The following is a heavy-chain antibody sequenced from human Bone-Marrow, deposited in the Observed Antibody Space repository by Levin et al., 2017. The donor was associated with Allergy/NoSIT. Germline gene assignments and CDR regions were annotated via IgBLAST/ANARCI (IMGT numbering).Heavy chain of an antibody. V-gene: IGHV3-21*01. D-gene: IGHD5-12*01. Sequence: GGSLRLSCAASGFTFSTYSMNWVRQAPGKGLDWVSSITSSSSYIYYADSVEGRFTISRDNAKNSLYLQMNSLRVEDTAVYYCARGLDYSGLPWGQGTLVTVSS. CDR1: GFTFSTYS. J-gene: IGHJ5*02. CDR3: ARGLDYSGLP. CDR2: ITSSSSYI.